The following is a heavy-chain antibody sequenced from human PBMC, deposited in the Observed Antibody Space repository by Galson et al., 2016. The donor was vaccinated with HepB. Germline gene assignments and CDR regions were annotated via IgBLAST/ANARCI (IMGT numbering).Heavy chain of an antibody. Sequence: SLRLSCAASGFTFNNYWMTWVRQAPGKRLEFVANIKEDGSVKDYVDSVKGRFTISRDNAKNSLFLQMNSLRADDTAVYYCARVYSGGIVIVPAADFWGQGTLVIVSS. CDR2: IKEDGSVK. J-gene: IGHJ4*02. CDR1: GFTFNNYW. V-gene: IGHV3-7*03. D-gene: IGHD2-2*01. CDR3: ARVYSGGIVIVPAADF.